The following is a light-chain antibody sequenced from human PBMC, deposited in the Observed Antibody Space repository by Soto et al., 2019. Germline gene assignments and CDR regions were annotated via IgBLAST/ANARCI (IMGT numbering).Light chain of an antibody. CDR3: QQYNNWPPIT. Sequence: EIVMTQSPGTLSVSPGERVTLSCRASQSVSNKLAWYQQKLGQAPRLLIYRASTRATGIPARFSGSGSGTELTLTISSLQSEDFAVYYCQQYNNWPPITFGQGTRLEIK. CDR1: QSVSNK. J-gene: IGKJ5*01. V-gene: IGKV3-15*01. CDR2: RAS.